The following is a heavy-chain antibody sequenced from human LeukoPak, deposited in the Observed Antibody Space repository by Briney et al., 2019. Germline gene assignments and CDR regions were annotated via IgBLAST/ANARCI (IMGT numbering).Heavy chain of an antibody. Sequence: PGGSLRLSCAASGFTFSTYSMNWVRQAPGKGLEWVSYISSSSSSVFYADSVKGRFTISRDNAKNSLYLQMNSLRAEDTAVYYCARDLDTYYGMGVWGQGTTVTVSS. CDR3: ARDLDTYYGMGV. D-gene: IGHD5-18*01. J-gene: IGHJ6*02. CDR1: GFTFSTYS. V-gene: IGHV3-48*01. CDR2: ISSSSSSV.